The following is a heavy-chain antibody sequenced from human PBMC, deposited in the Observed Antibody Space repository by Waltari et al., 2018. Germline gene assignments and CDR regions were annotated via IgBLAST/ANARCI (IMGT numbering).Heavy chain of an antibody. CDR1: GGTFSSYA. CDR2: IIPILGIA. CDR3: ARDRGAYCGGDCYSAKGWFDP. J-gene: IGHJ5*02. Sequence: QVQLVQSGAEVKKPGSSVKVSCKASGGTFSSYAISWVRQAPGQGLEWMGRIIPILGIANYAQKFQGRVTITADKATSTAYMELSSLRSEDTAVYYCARDRGAYCGGDCYSAKGWFDPWGQGTLVTVSS. V-gene: IGHV1-69*09. D-gene: IGHD2-21*01.